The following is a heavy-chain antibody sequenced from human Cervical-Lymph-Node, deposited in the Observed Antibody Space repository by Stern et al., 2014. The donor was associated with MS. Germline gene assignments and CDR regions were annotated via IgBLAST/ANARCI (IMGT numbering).Heavy chain of an antibody. CDR3: TAWGLDY. V-gene: IGHV3-15*01. CDR1: GFTFSSYS. D-gene: IGHD7-27*01. J-gene: IGHJ4*02. CDR2: IKSEANGGTT. Sequence: EVQLEESGGGLVKPGGSLRLSCAASGFTFSSYSMNGVRQAPGKGLEWVGRIKSEANGGTTDYAAPVKGRFTISRDDSKTTLYLQMSSLRTEDTAVYYCTAWGLDYWGQGILVTVSS.